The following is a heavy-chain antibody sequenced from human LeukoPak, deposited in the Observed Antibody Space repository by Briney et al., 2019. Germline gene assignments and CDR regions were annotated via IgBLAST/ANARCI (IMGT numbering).Heavy chain of an antibody. J-gene: IGHJ4*02. CDR1: GGSLSGYY. V-gene: IGHV4-34*01. D-gene: IGHD4-17*01. CDR2: INHSGST. Sequence: PSETLSLTCAVYGGSLSGYYWSWIRQPPGKGLEWIGEINHSGSTNYNPSLKSRVTISVDTSKNQFSLKLSSVTAADTAVYYCATSTVTTSLGYWGQGTLVTVSS. CDR3: ATSTVTTSLGY.